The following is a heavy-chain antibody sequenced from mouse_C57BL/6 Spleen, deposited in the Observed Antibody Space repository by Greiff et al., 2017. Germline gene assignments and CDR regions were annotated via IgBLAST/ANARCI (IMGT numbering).Heavy chain of an antibody. J-gene: IGHJ4*01. CDR1: GFTFSDYY. V-gene: IGHV5-16*01. Sequence: EVHLVESEGGLVQPGSSMKLSCTASGFTFSDYYMAWVRQVPEKGLEWVANINYDGSSTYYLDSLKSRFIISRDNAKNILYLQMSSLKSEDTATYYCARDYAPYGDAMDYWGQGTSVTVSS. CDR3: ARDYAPYGDAMDY. D-gene: IGHD1-1*01. CDR2: INYDGSST.